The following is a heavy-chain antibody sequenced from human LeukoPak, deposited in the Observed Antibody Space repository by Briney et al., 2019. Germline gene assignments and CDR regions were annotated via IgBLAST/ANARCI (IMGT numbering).Heavy chain of an antibody. CDR1: GYTFTTYG. CDR3: ARDSDWNVDY. J-gene: IGHJ4*02. V-gene: IGHV1-18*01. Sequence: ASVKVSCKASGYTFTTYGITWIRQAPGQGLEWLGWISPYNGATEYAQNLQDRVSMTTDTSTNTAYIEVRSLKSGDTAVYYCARDSDWNVDYWGQGTLVTVSS. D-gene: IGHD1-1*01. CDR2: ISPYNGAT.